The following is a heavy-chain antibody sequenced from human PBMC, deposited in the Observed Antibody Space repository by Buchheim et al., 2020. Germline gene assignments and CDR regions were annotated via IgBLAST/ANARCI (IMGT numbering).Heavy chain of an antibody. Sequence: QVQLQESGPGLVKPSQTLSLTCTVSGGSISSGGYYWSWIRQHPGKGLEWIGYIYYSGSTYHHPSLKSRVTISVDTSKNHVSLKLSSVTAADTAVYYCARGGPLEYSSSVAPYYWGQGTL. CDR2: IYYSGST. D-gene: IGHD6-6*01. V-gene: IGHV4-31*03. CDR3: ARGGPLEYSSSVAPYY. J-gene: IGHJ4*02. CDR1: GGSISSGGYY.